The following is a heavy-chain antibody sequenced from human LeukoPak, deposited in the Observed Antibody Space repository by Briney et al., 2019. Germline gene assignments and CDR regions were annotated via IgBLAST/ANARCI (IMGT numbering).Heavy chain of an antibody. D-gene: IGHD3-10*01. CDR3: ARRIRGAPTDH. V-gene: IGHV1-8*01. CDR1: GYTFTTYD. Sequence: ASVKVSCKASGYTFTTYDLNWVGQATGQGLEWMGWMNPNSGNTGYAQKFQGRVTMTRNTSISTAYMELNNLTSEDTAVYYCARRIRGAPTDHWGQGTLVTVSS. CDR2: MNPNSGNT. J-gene: IGHJ4*02.